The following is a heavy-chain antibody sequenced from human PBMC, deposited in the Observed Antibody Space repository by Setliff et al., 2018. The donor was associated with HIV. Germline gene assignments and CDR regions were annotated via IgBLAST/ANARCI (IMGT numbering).Heavy chain of an antibody. J-gene: IGHJ5*02. CDR3: VKDANAWNYDWFDP. CDR1: GFTFSAYG. V-gene: IGHV3-23*01. CDR2: IIGSGGKT. Sequence: PGGSLRLSCAASGFTFSAYGMNWVRQAPGKGLEWVSHIIGSGGKTYYADSVKGRFTVSRDNSKNTLYLQMDSLRAEDTAIYYCVKDANAWNYDWFDPWGQGTLVTVSS. D-gene: IGHD3-3*01.